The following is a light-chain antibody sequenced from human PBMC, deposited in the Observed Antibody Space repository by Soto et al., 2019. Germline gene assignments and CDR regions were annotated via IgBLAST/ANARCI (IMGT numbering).Light chain of an antibody. CDR1: QSISNDH. CDR3: EYYGNTII. Sequence: EIVLTQSPATLSLSPGGRVTLSCRTSQSISNDHLAWHQQNPRQAPRLLNHGTSSRATGIPERFSGSWSGTGFPLTFSRLEPEDTAVYYCEYYGNTIIFGGGTKVDIK. J-gene: IGKJ4*01. CDR2: GTS. V-gene: IGKV3-20*01.